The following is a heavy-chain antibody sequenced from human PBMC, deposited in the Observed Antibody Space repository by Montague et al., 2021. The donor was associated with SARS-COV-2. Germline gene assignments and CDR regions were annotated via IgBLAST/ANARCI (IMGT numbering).Heavy chain of an antibody. J-gene: IGHJ3*02. CDR3: ARALSASYSVGGDSFDI. CDR2: LSTSSLYL. D-gene: IGHD5/OR15-5a*01. Sequence: SLRLSGAASVFTFSQYSMNWVRQAPGKGLEWVSSLSTSSLYLYYSASVXVRFTISRANAKNSLFLQMDSLRAEDTAVYYCARALSASYSVGGDSFDIWGQGTMVTVSS. V-gene: IGHV3-21*01. CDR1: VFTFSQYS.